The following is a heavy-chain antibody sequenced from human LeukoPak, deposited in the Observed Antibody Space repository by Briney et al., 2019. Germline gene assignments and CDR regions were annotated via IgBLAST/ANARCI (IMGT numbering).Heavy chain of an antibody. J-gene: IGHJ3*02. CDR1: GYTFTSYG. D-gene: IGHD3-22*01. CDR2: ISAYNGNT. CDR3: ARELYPTYYYDSSGPQDAFDI. V-gene: IGHV1-18*01. Sequence: GASVKVSCKASGYTFTSYGISWVRQAPGQGLEWMGWISAYNGNTNYAQKLQGRVTMTTDTSTSTAYMELRSLRSDDTAVYYCARELYPTYYYDSSGPQDAFDIWGQGTMVTVSS.